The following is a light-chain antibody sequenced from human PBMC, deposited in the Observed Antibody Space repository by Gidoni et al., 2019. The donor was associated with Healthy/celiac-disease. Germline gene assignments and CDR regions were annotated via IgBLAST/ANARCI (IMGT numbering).Light chain of an antibody. J-gene: IGLJ2*01. CDR3: SSYTSSSTLRV. Sequence: QSALTQPASVSGSPGQSITISCTGTSSDVGVYNYVSWYQQHPVKAPKLMIYEVSNRPSGVSNRFSGSKSGNTASLTISGLQAEDEADYYCSSYTSSSTLRVFGGGTKLTV. V-gene: IGLV2-14*01. CDR2: EVS. CDR1: SSDVGVYNY.